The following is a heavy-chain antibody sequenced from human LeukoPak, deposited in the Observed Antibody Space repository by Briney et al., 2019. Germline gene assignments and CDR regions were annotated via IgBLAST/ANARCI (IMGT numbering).Heavy chain of an antibody. D-gene: IGHD3-3*01. J-gene: IGHJ5*02. CDR1: GFTVRNNH. Sequence: QPGGSLRLSCAASGFTVRNNHMSWVRQAPGKGLEWVSVIDSRDNTYQADSAKGRFTISRHTSKNTLYLQMHSLRAEDTAVYYCARESTPLGGAFDPWGPGTLVTVSS. CDR3: ARESTPLGGAFDP. V-gene: IGHV3-53*04. CDR2: IDSRDNT.